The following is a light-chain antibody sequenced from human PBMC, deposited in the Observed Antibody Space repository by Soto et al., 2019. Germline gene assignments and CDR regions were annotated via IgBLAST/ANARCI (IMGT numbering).Light chain of an antibody. Sequence: TQLTQSPSSLSASVGDRVTITCRASQGIGTYLAWYQEKPGKAPKLLIYAASTLQSGVPSRFSGSGSVTDFTLTISSLQPEDFAAYFCQQLNTYPRTFGQGTMVEIK. CDR2: AAS. J-gene: IGKJ1*01. V-gene: IGKV1-9*01. CDR1: QGIGTY. CDR3: QQLNTYPRT.